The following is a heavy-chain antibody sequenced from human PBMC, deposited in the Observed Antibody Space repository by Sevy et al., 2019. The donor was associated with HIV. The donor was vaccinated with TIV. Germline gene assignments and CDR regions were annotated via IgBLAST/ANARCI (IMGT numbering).Heavy chain of an antibody. CDR2: ISSSGMTI. Sequence: GGSLRLSCAVSGFIFSDYYMSWIRQAPGKGLEWVSYISSSGMTIYYADSVKGRFTISRDNAKNSLYLQMNSLRAEDTAVYYWARRWFGGIRDAFDIWGQGTMVTVSS. D-gene: IGHD3-10*01. J-gene: IGHJ3*02. CDR3: ARRWFGGIRDAFDI. CDR1: GFIFSDYY. V-gene: IGHV3-11*01.